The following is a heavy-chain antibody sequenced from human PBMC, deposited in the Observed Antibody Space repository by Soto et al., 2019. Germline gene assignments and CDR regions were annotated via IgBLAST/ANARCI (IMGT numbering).Heavy chain of an antibody. Sequence: SETLSLTCTVSGGSISSGGYYWSWIRQHPGKGLEWIGYIYYSGSTYYNPSLKSRVTISVDTSKNQFSLKLSSVTAAATSEYYSARDIVKPYNWFDPWGQGTLVTVS. CDR1: GGSISSGGYY. V-gene: IGHV4-31*03. D-gene: IGHD3-16*02. CDR2: IYYSGST. J-gene: IGHJ5*02. CDR3: ARDIVKPYNWFDP.